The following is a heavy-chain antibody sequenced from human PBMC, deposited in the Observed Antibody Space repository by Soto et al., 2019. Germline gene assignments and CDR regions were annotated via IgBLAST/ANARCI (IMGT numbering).Heavy chain of an antibody. Sequence: QLHLQESGPGRVKPSETLSLMCSVSGGSSSTSGNYWGWVRQAPEKGLEWIGRILYGGATNYNPSLKRRVTISVDTSKNHFSLKLTSVTAAGTAVYYCARLPLVRGLPAWGQGTLVTVSS. V-gene: IGHV4-39*01. CDR1: GGSSSTSGNY. CDR2: ILYGGAT. CDR3: ARLPLVRGLPA. D-gene: IGHD3-10*01. J-gene: IGHJ5*02.